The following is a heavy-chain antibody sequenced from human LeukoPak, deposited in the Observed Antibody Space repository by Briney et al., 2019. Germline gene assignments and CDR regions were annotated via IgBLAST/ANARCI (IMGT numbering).Heavy chain of an antibody. CDR2: ISSTSTNM. V-gene: IGHV3-48*01. CDR3: VRNDGDDAFDI. J-gene: IGHJ3*02. Sequence: PGGSLRLSCAASRFTFSTYSMNWVRQAPGRGLEWVSYISSTSTNMYYKDSVKGRFTISRDNAKNSLYLHMTSLRADDTAVYYCVRNDGDDAFDIWGQGTRVTVSS. D-gene: IGHD4-17*01. CDR1: RFTFSTYS.